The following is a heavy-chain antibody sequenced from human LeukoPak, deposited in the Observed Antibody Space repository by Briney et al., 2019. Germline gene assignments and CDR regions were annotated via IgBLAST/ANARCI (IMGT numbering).Heavy chain of an antibody. J-gene: IGHJ4*02. V-gene: IGHV2-5*02. CDR2: IYWDDDK. CDR1: GFSLTTSGVG. D-gene: IGHD3-10*01. Sequence: SGPTLVNPTQTLTLTCTFSGFSLTTSGVGVGWIRQPPGEALEWLALIYWDDDKHYSPSLKSRLTVTKSRSKDQVFLIMTNMDPVDTATYYCVGSSANGRSGYDYWGRGTLVTVSS. CDR3: VGSSANGRSGYDY.